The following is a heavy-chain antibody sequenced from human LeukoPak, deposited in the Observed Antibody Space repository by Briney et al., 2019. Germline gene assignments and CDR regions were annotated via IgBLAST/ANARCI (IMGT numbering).Heavy chain of an antibody. J-gene: IGHJ3*02. D-gene: IGHD1-26*01. CDR2: INPNSGAT. Sequence: ASVKVSCKASGYTFTGYYMHWVRQAPGQGLEWMGWINPNSGATNYAQIFQGRVTMTRDTSISTVYMELSSLRSDDTAVYYCARDEGGGTQLYAFDIWGQGTMVTVSS. CDR1: GYTFTGYY. V-gene: IGHV1-2*02. CDR3: ARDEGGGTQLYAFDI.